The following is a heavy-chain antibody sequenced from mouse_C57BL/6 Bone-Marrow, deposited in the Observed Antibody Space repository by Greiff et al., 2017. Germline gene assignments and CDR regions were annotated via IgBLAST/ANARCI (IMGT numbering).Heavy chain of an antibody. D-gene: IGHD1-1*02. CDR2: IYPANGNT. CDR3: ASYYGGWAWFAY. J-gene: IGHJ3*01. Sequence: VQLQQSVAELVRPGASVKLSCTASGFNFKNTYMHWVKQRPEQGLEWIGRIYPANGNTKYAPKFQGKATITADTSSNTAYLQLSSLASEDTDIYCGASYYGGWAWFAYWGQGTRVTVSA. CDR1: GFNFKNTY. V-gene: IGHV14-3*01.